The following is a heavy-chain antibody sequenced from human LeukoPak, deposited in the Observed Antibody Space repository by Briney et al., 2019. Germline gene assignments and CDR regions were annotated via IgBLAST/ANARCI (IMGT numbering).Heavy chain of an antibody. Sequence: ASVKVSCKASGYTFTNFGISWVRQAPGQGHEWMGRIIPILGIANYAQKFQGRVTITADKSTSTAYMELSSLRSEDTAVYYCARVGSGSSMQGVYYYYGMDVWGQGTTVTVSS. J-gene: IGHJ6*02. D-gene: IGHD3-10*01. CDR1: GYTFTNFG. CDR3: ARVGSGSSMQGVYYYYGMDV. V-gene: IGHV1-69*04. CDR2: IIPILGIA.